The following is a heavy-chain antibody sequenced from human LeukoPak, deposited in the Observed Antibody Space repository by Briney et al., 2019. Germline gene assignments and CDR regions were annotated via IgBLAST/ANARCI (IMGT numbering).Heavy chain of an antibody. CDR1: GGSISSSSYY. CDR2: IYYSGST. J-gene: IGHJ4*02. Sequence: SETLSLTCTVSGGSISSSSYYWGWIRQPPGKGLEWIGYIYYSGSTNYNPSLKGRVTISVDTSKNQFSLKLSSVTAADTAVYYCARLKTTVTTGFDYWGQGTLVTVSS. CDR3: ARLKTTVTTGFDY. D-gene: IGHD4-17*01. V-gene: IGHV4-61*05.